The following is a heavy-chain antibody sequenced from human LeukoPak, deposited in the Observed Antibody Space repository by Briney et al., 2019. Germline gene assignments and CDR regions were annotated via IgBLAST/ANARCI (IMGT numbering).Heavy chain of an antibody. CDR2: FDPEDGEA. V-gene: IGHV1-24*01. CDR3: ATTPRRVVVPAATLGAFDI. D-gene: IGHD2-2*01. J-gene: IGHJ3*02. CDR1: GYTLTELS. Sequence: ASVKVSCKVSGYTLTELSMHWVRQAPGKGLEWMGGFDPEDGEAIYAQKFQGRVTMTEDTSTDTAYMELSSLRSGDTAVYYCATTPRRVVVPAATLGAFDIWGQGTMVTVSS.